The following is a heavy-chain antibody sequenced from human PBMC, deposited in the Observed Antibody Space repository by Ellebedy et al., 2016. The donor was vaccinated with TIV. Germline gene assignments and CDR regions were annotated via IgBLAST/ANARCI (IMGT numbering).Heavy chain of an antibody. D-gene: IGHD6-13*01. CDR1: GLTFSGFT. CDR3: ARPAAAYSSSWYDFDC. J-gene: IGHJ4*02. CDR2: ISSSGTYI. Sequence: GESLKISCAASGLTFSGFTMNWVRQAPGKGLEWASSISSSGTYIHNADSVKGRFIISRDNAKNSLYLQMNSLRVEDTAIYYCARPAAAYSSSWYDFDCWGQGTLVTVSS. V-gene: IGHV3-21*01.